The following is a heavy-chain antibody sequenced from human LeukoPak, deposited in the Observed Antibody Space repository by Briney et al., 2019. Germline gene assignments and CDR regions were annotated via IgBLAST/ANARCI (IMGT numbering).Heavy chain of an antibody. CDR1: GGSFSGYY. J-gene: IGHJ6*02. D-gene: IGHD2-21*01. V-gene: IGHV4-34*01. CDR2: INHSGST. Sequence: SETLSLTCAVYGGSFSGYYWSWIRQPPGKGLEWIGEINHSGSTNYNPSLKSRVTISVDTSKNQFSLKLSSVTAADTAVYYCATEIAYGMDVWGQGTTVTVSS. CDR3: ATEIAYGMDV.